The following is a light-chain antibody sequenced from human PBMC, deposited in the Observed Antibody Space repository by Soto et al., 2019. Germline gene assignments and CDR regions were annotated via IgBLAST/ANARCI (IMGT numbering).Light chain of an antibody. Sequence: DIQMTQSPSSVSASVGDRVTVTCRASQGITSWLAWYQQKPGRAPKLLSYAASSLQSGVPSRFSGSGSGRDFTLTISSPQPEDFATYFCQKTSSFPLTFGGGTKVEIK. CDR1: QGITSW. CDR3: QKTSSFPLT. J-gene: IGKJ4*01. CDR2: AAS. V-gene: IGKV1-12*01.